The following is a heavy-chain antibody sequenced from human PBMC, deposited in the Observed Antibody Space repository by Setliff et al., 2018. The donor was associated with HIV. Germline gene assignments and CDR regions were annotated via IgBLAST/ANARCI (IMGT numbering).Heavy chain of an antibody. V-gene: IGHV3-23*01. CDR1: GFTVSSNY. J-gene: IGHJ3*02. CDR2: ISGGGDTT. D-gene: IGHD3-22*01. Sequence: GGSLRLSCAASGFTVSSNYMSWVRQAPGKGLEWVSAISGGGDTTYYADSVKGRFTISRDNSKSTLYLQMNSLRAEDTAVYYCALPYDSSGYYAFDIWGQGTMVTVSS. CDR3: ALPYDSSGYYAFDI.